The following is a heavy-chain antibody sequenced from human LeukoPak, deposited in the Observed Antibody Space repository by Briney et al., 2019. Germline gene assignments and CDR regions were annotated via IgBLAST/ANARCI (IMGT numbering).Heavy chain of an antibody. D-gene: IGHD4-23*01. J-gene: IGHJ4*02. Sequence: PRGSLRLSCAASGFTFSSYWMSWVRQAPGKGLEWVANIKQDGNEKYYLDSVRGRFTISRDNAKNSLYLQMNSLRAEDTAVYYCARDLGKIGGNSSPFDYWGQGTLVTVSS. V-gene: IGHV3-7*01. CDR3: ARDLGKIGGNSSPFDY. CDR1: GFTFSSYW. CDR2: IKQDGNEK.